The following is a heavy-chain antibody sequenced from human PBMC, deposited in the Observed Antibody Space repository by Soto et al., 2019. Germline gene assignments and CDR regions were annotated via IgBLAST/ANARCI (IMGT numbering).Heavy chain of an antibody. J-gene: IGHJ5*02. D-gene: IGHD6-13*01. CDR3: ARELQLAAAGTSVWFDP. CDR1: GYTFTSYG. CDR2: ISAYNGNT. Sequence: ASVKVSCKASGYTFTSYGISWVRQAPGQGLEWMGWISAYNGNTNYAQKIQGRVNMTTDTSTSTAYMELRSLRSDDTAVYYCARELQLAAAGTSVWFDPWGQGTLVTVSS. V-gene: IGHV1-18*01.